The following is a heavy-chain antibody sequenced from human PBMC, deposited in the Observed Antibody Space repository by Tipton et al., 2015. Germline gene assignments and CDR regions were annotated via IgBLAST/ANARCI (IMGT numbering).Heavy chain of an antibody. CDR2: IYYRGST. J-gene: IGHJ6*02. D-gene: IGHD5-24*01. Sequence: TLSLTCTVSGGSVSSGTYYWSWIRQPPGKGLEWIGYIYYRGSTNYNPSLKSRVTISVDTSKNQFSLKLSSVAAADTAVYYCARDLEHGMDVWGHGTAVTVSS. CDR1: GGSVSSGTYY. CDR3: ARDLEHGMDV. V-gene: IGHV4-61*01.